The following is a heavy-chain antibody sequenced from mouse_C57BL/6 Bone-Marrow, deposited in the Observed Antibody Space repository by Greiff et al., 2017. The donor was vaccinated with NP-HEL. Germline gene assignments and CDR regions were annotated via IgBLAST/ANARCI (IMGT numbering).Heavy chain of an antibody. V-gene: IGHV1-55*01. CDR1: GYTFTSYW. D-gene: IGHD1-1*01. J-gene: IGHJ4*01. Sequence: QVQLQQPGAELVKPGASVKMSCKASGYTFTSYWITWVKQRPGQGLEWIGDIYPGSGSTNYNEKFKSKATLTVDTSSSTAYMQLSSLTSEDSAVYYCAREGPPITTVVATKAMDYWGKEPQSPSPQ. CDR3: AREGPPITTVVATKAMDY. CDR2: IYPGSGST.